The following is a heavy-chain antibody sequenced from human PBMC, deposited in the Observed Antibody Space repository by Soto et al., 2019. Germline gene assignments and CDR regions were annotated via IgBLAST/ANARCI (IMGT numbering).Heavy chain of an antibody. CDR2: IWYDGSNK. Sequence: QVQLVESGGGVVQPGMSLRLSCAASGFTFSSYGMHWVRQAPGKGLEWVAVIWYDGSNKYYADSVKGRFTISRDNSKNTLYLHMNSLRAEDTAVYYCARAGDYGDYDYWGQGTLVTVSS. D-gene: IGHD4-17*01. J-gene: IGHJ4*02. CDR1: GFTFSSYG. V-gene: IGHV3-33*01. CDR3: ARAGDYGDYDY.